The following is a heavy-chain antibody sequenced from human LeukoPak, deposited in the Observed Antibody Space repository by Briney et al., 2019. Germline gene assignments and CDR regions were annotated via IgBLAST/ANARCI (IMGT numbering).Heavy chain of an antibody. V-gene: IGHV3-7*01. J-gene: IGHJ4*02. CDR1: GFSFRDFW. D-gene: IGHD5-12*01. Sequence: GGSLRLSCAVSGFSFRDFWMTWVRQAPGKGLEWVANINQGGSVKYYVDSVKGRFTICREDAKSSLYVQMNSLRDADTAVYYCARFGYSGWNLEYWGQGTLVTVSS. CDR3: ARFGYSGWNLEY. CDR2: INQGGSVK.